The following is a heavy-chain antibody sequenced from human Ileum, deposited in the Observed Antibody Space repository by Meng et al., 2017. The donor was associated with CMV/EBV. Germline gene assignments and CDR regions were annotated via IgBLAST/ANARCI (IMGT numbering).Heavy chain of an antibody. J-gene: IGHJ5*02. D-gene: IGHD6-6*01. CDR2: INPNRGGP. CDR3: AREPPKGVHFDH. V-gene: IGHV1-2*02. Sequence: ASVKVSCMTSGYSLTGYYIHWVRQAPGEGLEWMGWINPNRGGPNHAPQFQGRVTVTRDTSTNTAYMELSGLRYDDTAVYYCAREPPKGVHFDHWGQGTLVTVSS. CDR1: GYSLTGYY.